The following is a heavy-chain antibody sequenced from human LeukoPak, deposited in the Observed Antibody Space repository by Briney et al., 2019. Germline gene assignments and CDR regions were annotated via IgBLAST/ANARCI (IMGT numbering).Heavy chain of an antibody. D-gene: IGHD3-10*01. CDR3: ARSATYYYGSGSYYNHIY. CDR2: MNPNSGNT. V-gene: IGHV1-8*01. Sequence: GASVKVSCKASGYTFTSYDINWVRQATGQGLEWMGWMNPNSGNTGYAQKFQGRVTITADESTSTAYMELSSLRSEDTAVYYCARSATYYYGSGSYYNHIYWGQGTLVTVSS. J-gene: IGHJ4*02. CDR1: GYTFTSYD.